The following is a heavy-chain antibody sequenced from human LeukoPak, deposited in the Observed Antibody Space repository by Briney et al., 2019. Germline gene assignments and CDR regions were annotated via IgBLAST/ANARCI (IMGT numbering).Heavy chain of an antibody. V-gene: IGHV3-48*01. CDR1: GFTFSSYS. Sequence: GGSLRLSCAASGFTFSSYSMNWVRQAPGKGLEWVSYISSSSSTIYYADSVKGRFTISRDNAKNSLYLQMNSLRAEDTAVYYCNTRYNWNDSGYWGQGTLVTVSS. CDR3: NTRYNWNDSGY. CDR2: ISSSSSTI. J-gene: IGHJ4*02. D-gene: IGHD1-20*01.